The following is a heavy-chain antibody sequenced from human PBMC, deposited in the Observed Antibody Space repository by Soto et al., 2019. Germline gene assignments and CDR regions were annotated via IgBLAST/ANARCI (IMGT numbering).Heavy chain of an antibody. Sequence: EVQLVESGGGLVKPGGSLRLSCAASGFTFSNAWMSWVRQAPGKGLEWVGRIKSKTDGGTTDYAAPVKGRFTISRDDSKTTLYLPLNSLKAAYTTVYYCCTTTFYCGGECYSSDFEIWGQDTGVTISS. CDR2: IKSKTDGGTT. D-gene: IGHD2-21*01. CDR3: CTTTFYCGGECYSSDFEI. J-gene: IGHJ3*02. CDR1: GFTFSNAW. V-gene: IGHV3-15*01.